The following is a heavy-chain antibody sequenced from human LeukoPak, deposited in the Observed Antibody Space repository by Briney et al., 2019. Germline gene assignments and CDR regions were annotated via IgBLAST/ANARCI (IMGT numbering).Heavy chain of an antibody. J-gene: IGHJ5*02. CDR3: ARNHMITFGGVIVFPPKFDP. D-gene: IGHD3-16*02. CDR2: IYIDGTT. Sequence: GGSLRLSCAASGFIVSHNYMTWVRQAPGKGLEWISVIYIDGTTYYADSVKGRFTISRDQANNTLYLQMNSLRAEDTAVYYCARNHMITFGGVIVFPPKFDPWGQGTLVTVSS. CDR1: GFIVSHNY. V-gene: IGHV3-53*01.